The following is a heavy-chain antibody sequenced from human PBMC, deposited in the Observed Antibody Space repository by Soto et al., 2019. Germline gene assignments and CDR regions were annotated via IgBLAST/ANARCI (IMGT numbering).Heavy chain of an antibody. J-gene: IGHJ4*02. CDR2: IYHSGST. D-gene: IGHD5-18*01. V-gene: IGHV4-30-2*01. Sequence: SETLSLTCAVSGDSISSGGYSWSWIRQPPGKGLEWIGFIYHSGSTYYNPSLKSRVTISVDRSKNQFSLKLSSVTAADTAIYYCARGDTVITPFDYWGKGTLVTVSS. CDR1: GDSISSGGYS. CDR3: ARGDTVITPFDY.